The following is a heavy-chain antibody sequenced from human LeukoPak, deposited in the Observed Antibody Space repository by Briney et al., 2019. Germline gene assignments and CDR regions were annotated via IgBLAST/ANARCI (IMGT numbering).Heavy chain of an antibody. Sequence: PSETLSLTCTVSGGSISSYYWSWIRQPPGKGLERIGYIYYSGSTNYNPSLKSRVTISVDTSKNQFSLKLSSVTAADTAVYYCAREIRGYSYFDYWGQGTLVTVSS. CDR3: AREIRGYSYFDY. D-gene: IGHD1-26*01. CDR2: IYYSGST. J-gene: IGHJ4*02. CDR1: GGSISSYY. V-gene: IGHV4-59*01.